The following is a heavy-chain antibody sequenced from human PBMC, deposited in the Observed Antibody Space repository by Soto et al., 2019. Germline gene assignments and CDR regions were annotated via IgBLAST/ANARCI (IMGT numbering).Heavy chain of an antibody. J-gene: IGHJ4*02. CDR2: IIDSGGST. CDR3: AALIVVVMYPDY. Sequence: PGGSLRLSCAASGFTFSSCAMGWVRQAPGKGLEWVSDIIDSGGSTYYADSVKGRFTISRDNSKNTLYLQMNSLRAEDTAVYYCAALIVVVMYPDYWGQGTLVTVSS. D-gene: IGHD3-22*01. CDR1: GFTFSSCA. V-gene: IGHV3-23*01.